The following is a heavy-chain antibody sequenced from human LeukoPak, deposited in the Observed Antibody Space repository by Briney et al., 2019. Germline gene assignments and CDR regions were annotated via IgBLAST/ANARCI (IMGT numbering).Heavy chain of an antibody. V-gene: IGHV4-39*07. D-gene: IGHD3-10*01. CDR2: INHSGST. CDR1: GGSISSSGYY. CDR3: ARGIAWRGSGSYRNYYYYYYMDV. J-gene: IGHJ6*03. Sequence: SETLSLTCTVSGGSISSSGYYWSWIRQPPGKGLEWIGEINHSGSTNYNPSLKSRVTISVDASKNQFSLKLSSVTAADTAVYYCARGIAWRGSGSYRNYYYYYYMDVWGKGTTVTVSS.